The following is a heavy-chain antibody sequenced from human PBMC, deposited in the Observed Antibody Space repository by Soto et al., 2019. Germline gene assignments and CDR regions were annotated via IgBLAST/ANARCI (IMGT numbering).Heavy chain of an antibody. CDR2: IYWDDDK. CDR3: VRGHGSARSTYFDD. D-gene: IGHD2-2*03. J-gene: IGHJ4*02. CDR1: GFSLSTSGVG. Sequence: QITLKESGPTVVKPTQTLTLTCTFSGFSLSTSGVGVGWIRQAPAKALEWLALIYWDDDKRYSPSLRNRLATTKXTXKNQVVLTMTDMDPVDTATYYCVRGHGSARSTYFDDWGQGTLVTVS. V-gene: IGHV2-5*02.